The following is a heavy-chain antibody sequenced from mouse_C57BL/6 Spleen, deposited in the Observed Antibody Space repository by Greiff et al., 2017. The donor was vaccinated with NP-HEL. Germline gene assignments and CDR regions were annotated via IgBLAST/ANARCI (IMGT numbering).Heavy chain of an antibody. CDR2: INPYNGGT. V-gene: IGHV1-19*01. J-gene: IGHJ2*01. D-gene: IGHD1-1*01. CDR1: GYTFTDYY. Sequence: EVQLQQSGPVLVKPGASVKMSCKASGYTFTDYYMNWVKQSPGKSLEWIGVINPYNGGTSYNQKFKGKATLTVDKSSSTAYMELNSLTSEDSAVYYCARSLYYYGSSHLDYWGQGTTLTVSS. CDR3: ARSLYYYGSSHLDY.